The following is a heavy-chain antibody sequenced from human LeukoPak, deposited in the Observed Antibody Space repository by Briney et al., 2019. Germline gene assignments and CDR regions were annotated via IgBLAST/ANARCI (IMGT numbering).Heavy chain of an antibody. V-gene: IGHV3-11*01. Sequence: GGSLRLSCAASGLTFSDYYMSWIRQAPGKGLEWVSYISSSGSTIYYADSVKGRFTISRDNAKNSLYLQMNSLRAEDTAVYYCARVPTTTVTVDYWGQGTLVTVSS. CDR1: GLTFSDYY. D-gene: IGHD4-17*01. CDR2: ISSSGSTI. J-gene: IGHJ4*02. CDR3: ARVPTTTVTVDY.